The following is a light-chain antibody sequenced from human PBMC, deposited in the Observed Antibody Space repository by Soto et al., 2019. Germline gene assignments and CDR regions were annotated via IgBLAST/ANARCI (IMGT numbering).Light chain of an antibody. J-gene: IGKJ1*01. CDR1: QTLGSN. CDR2: GGS. V-gene: IGKV3-15*01. CDR3: QQFQSSLRT. Sequence: VMTQSPATLSASPGERVTLSCRASQTLGSNLAWYQQRPGQAPRLLLYGGSTRATGIPARFSGSGSGTDFTLTISGLEPEDFAVYFCQQFQSSLRTFGQGTRVEV.